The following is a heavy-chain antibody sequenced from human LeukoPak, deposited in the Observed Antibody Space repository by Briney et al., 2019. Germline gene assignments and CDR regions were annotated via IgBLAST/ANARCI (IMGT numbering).Heavy chain of an antibody. V-gene: IGHV3-11*06. Sequence: KTGGSLRLSCAASGFTFSDYYMSWIRQAPGKGLEWVSYVSSSSRCTNNADSVKGRFTISRDTAKTSLYLQMNSLRAEDTAVYYCARARLAALDYWGQGTLVTVS. J-gene: IGHJ4*02. CDR1: GFTFSDYY. CDR2: VSSSSRCT. D-gene: IGHD6-6*01. CDR3: ARARLAALDY.